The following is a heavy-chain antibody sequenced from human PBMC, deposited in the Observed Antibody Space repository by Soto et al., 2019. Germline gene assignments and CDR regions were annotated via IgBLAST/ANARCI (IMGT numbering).Heavy chain of an antibody. CDR2: ISSSSSYI. J-gene: IGHJ4*02. V-gene: IGHV3-21*01. CDR3: ARDKNNYYDSSGYYY. Sequence: GGSLRLSCVASGFTFSSYSMNWVRQAPGKGLEWVSSISSSSSYIYYADSVKGRFTISRDNAKNSLYLQMNSLRAEDTAVYYCARDKNNYYDSSGYYYWGQGTLVTVSS. CDR1: GFTFSSYS. D-gene: IGHD3-22*01.